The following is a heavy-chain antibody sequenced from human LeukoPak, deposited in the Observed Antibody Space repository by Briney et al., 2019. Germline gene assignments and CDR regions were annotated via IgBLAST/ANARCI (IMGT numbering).Heavy chain of an antibody. J-gene: IGHJ6*04. CDR2: IWYDGSNK. Sequence: GRSLRLSCAASGFTFSSYGMHWVRQAPGKGLERVAVIWYDGSNKYYADSVKGRFTISRDNSKNTLYLQMNSLRAEDTAVYYCAREESIVGGMDVWGKGTTVTVSS. CDR3: AREESIVGGMDV. D-gene: IGHD2-15*01. CDR1: GFTFSSYG. V-gene: IGHV3-33*01.